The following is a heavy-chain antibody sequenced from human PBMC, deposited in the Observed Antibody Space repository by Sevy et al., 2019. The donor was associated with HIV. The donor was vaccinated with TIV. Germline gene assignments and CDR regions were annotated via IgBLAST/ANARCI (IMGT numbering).Heavy chain of an antibody. CDR3: ARANYAKGFDY. V-gene: IGHV4-59*01. Sequence: ETLSLTCTVSGGSISSYYWSWIRQPPGKGLEWIGYIYYSGSTNYNPSLKSRVTISVETSKNQFSLKLSSVTAADTAGYYCARANYAKGFDYWGQGTLVTVSS. CDR1: GGSISSYY. J-gene: IGHJ4*02. D-gene: IGHD2-2*01. CDR2: IYYSGST.